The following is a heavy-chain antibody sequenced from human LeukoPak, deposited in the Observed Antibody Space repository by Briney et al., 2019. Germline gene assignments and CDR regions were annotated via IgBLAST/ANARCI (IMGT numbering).Heavy chain of an antibody. Sequence: KASETLSLTCTVSGGSISSYYWSWIRQPPGKGLEWLGYIYYSGSTNYNPSLKSRVTISVDTSKNQFSLKLSSVTAADTAVYYCARIRIAAASNYYYYYYMDVWGKGTTVTVSS. J-gene: IGHJ6*03. D-gene: IGHD6-13*01. V-gene: IGHV4-59*01. CDR1: GGSISSYY. CDR3: ARIRIAAASNYYYYYYMDV. CDR2: IYYSGST.